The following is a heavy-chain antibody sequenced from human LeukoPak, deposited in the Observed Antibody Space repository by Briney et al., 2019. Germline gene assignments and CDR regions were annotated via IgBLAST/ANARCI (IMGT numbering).Heavy chain of an antibody. V-gene: IGHV3-21*01. CDR1: GLTSSSYS. CDR3: ARARAVADTRHY. J-gene: IGHJ4*02. CDR2: ISSSSSYR. Sequence: GGSLRLSCAASGLTSSSYSMNWVRQAPGKGLEWVSSISSSSSYRYYADSVKGRFTISRDNAKNSLYLQMNSLRAEDTAVYYCARARAVADTRHYWGQGTLVTVSS. D-gene: IGHD6-19*01.